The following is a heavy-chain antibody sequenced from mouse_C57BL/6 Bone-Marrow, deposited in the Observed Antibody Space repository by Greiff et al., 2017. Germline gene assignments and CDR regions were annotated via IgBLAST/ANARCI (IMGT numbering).Heavy chain of an antibody. Sequence: SGGDLVKPGGSLKLSCAASGFTFSSYGMSWVRQTPDKRLEWVATISSGGSYTYYPDSVKGRFTISRDNAKNTLYLQMSSLKSEDTAMYYCARLRRRRYYFDYWGQGTTLTVSS. CDR1: GFTFSSYG. CDR3: ARLRRRRYYFDY. D-gene: IGHD2-12*01. J-gene: IGHJ2*01. CDR2: ISSGGSYT. V-gene: IGHV5-6*01.